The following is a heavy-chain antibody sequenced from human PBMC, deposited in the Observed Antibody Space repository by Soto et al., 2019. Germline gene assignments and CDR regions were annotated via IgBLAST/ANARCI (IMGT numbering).Heavy chain of an antibody. CDR2: IYYSGNT. CDR1: GGSISSYGYY. D-gene: IGHD3-22*01. V-gene: IGHV4-31*03. Sequence: QVQLQESGPGLVKPSQTLSLTCTVSGGSISSYGYYWSWIRQHPGKGLEWIGYIYYSGNTYYNASRKRRVTISVDTSKNQFSLKLSSVTAADTAVYYCARGSGYASSPNWFDPWGQGTQVTVSS. CDR3: ARGSGYASSPNWFDP. J-gene: IGHJ5*02.